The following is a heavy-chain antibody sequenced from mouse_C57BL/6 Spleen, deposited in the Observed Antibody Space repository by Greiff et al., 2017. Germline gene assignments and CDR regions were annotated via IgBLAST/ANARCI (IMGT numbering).Heavy chain of an antibody. CDR1: GYTFTDYN. CDR2: INPNNGGP. J-gene: IGHJ2*01. D-gene: IGHD4-1*02. CDR3: ARRQLALDY. V-gene: IGHV1-18*01. Sequence: VQLQQSGPELVKPGASVKIPCKASGYTFTDYNMDWVKQSHGKSLEWIGDINPNNGGPIYNQKFKGKATLTVDKSSSTAYMELRSLTSEDTAVYYCARRQLALDYWGQGTTLTVSS.